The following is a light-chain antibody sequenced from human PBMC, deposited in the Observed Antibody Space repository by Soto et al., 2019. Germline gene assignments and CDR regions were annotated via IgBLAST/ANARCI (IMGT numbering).Light chain of an antibody. Sequence: QSVLTQPASVSGSPGQSITISCTGTSSHVGSYNLVSWYQQHPGKAPKLMIYEGSKRPSGVSNRFSGSKSGNTASLTISGLQAEDEADYYCCSYAGSSSEGFGTGTKVTVL. J-gene: IGLJ1*01. CDR3: CSYAGSSSEG. CDR2: EGS. V-gene: IGLV2-23*01. CDR1: SSHVGSYNL.